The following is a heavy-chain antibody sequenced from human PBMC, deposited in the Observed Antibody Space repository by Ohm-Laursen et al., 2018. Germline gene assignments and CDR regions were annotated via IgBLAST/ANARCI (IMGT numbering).Heavy chain of an antibody. V-gene: IGHV3-23*01. Sequence: SLRLSCAASGFTFSSYAMSWVRQAPGKGLEWVSAISGSGGSTYYADSVKGRFTISRDNSKNSLYLQMNSLRAEDAALYYCAKDIGGGSYGYFDYWGQGTLVTVSS. CDR1: GFTFSSYA. J-gene: IGHJ4*02. CDR2: ISGSGGST. CDR3: AKDIGGGSYGYFDY. D-gene: IGHD1-26*01.